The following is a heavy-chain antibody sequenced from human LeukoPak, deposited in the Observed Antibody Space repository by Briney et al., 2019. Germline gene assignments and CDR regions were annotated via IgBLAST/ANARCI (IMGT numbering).Heavy chain of an antibody. CDR3: ARGASGNYHYFDY. Sequence: SETLSLTCTVSGGSISSYYWSWIRRPAGMGLEWIGRIDISGSTNYNPSLTSRVTMSVDTSKNQFSLKLSSMTAADTAVYYCARGASGNYHYFDYWGQGTLVTVSS. J-gene: IGHJ4*02. CDR1: GGSISSYY. CDR2: IDISGST. V-gene: IGHV4-4*07. D-gene: IGHD1-26*01.